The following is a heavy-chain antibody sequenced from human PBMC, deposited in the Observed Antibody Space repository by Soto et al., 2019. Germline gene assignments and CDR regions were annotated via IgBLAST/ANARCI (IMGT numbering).Heavy chain of an antibody. J-gene: IGHJ6*02. CDR3: ARVGGKTGYVFGSGYSGYSGMDV. Sequence: ASVKVSCKASGYTFTSYYMHWVRQAPGQGLEWMGIINPSGGSTSYAQKFQGRVTMTRDTSTSTVYMELSSLRSEDTAVYYCARVGGKTGYVFGSGYSGYSGMDVWGQGPTVTVS. CDR1: GYTFTSYY. D-gene: IGHD3-3*01. V-gene: IGHV1-46*01. CDR2: INPSGGST.